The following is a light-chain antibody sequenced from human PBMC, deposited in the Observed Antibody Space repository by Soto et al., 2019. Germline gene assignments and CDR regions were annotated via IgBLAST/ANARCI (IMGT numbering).Light chain of an antibody. CDR2: DAS. Sequence: DIQMTQSPSTLPASVGDRVTITCRPSQSISSWLAWYQQKPGKAPKLLIYDASSLESGVPSRFSGSGSGTEFTLTISSLQPDDFATYYCQQYNSYSPTTFGQGTKVDIK. V-gene: IGKV1-5*01. CDR1: QSISSW. CDR3: QQYNSYSPTT. J-gene: IGKJ1*01.